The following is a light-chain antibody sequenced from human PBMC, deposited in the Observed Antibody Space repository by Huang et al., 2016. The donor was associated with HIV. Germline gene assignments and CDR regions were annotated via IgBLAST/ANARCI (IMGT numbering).Light chain of an antibody. V-gene: IGKV2-30*01. CDR3: MQGSHWPPT. CDR1: ESLVYSDGNTY. Sequence: DVVMTQPPLSLPVTLGQPASISCRSSESLVYSDGNTYFDWCQQRPGQSPRRLIYKVSILDSGVPARFSVSGSGTNFTLKISRVEAEDVGIYYCMQGSHWPPTFGPGTKVDFK. J-gene: IGKJ3*01. CDR2: KVS.